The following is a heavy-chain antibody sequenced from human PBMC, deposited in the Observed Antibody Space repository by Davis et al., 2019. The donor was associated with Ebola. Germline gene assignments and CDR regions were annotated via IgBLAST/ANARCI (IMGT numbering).Heavy chain of an antibody. V-gene: IGHV4-61*01. J-gene: IGHJ5*02. CDR1: GGSVSSGSYY. Sequence: SETLSLTCTISGGSVSSGSYYWSWIRQPPGKGLEWIGYIYYSGSTNYNPSLKSRVTISVDTSKNQFSLKLSSVTAADTAVYYCARDIHCTNGVCSYFDPWGQGTLVTVSS. D-gene: IGHD2-8*01. CDR3: ARDIHCTNGVCSYFDP. CDR2: IYYSGST.